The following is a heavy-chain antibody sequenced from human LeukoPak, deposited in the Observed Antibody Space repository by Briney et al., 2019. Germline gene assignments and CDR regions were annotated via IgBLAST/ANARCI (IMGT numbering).Heavy chain of an antibody. Sequence: GGSLRLSCAHSGFSFNSYWMHWVRQAPGKGLALVSRIDNVGNGILYPDSVRGPFPTSTDNAKNTLYLQMSSLRVADTGVYYCATGGGWEPSSGVVKHIHVWGKGTTVTVSP. V-gene: IGHV3-74*01. CDR3: ATGGGWEPSSGVVKHIHV. CDR2: IDNVGNGI. D-gene: IGHD1-26*01. J-gene: IGHJ6*04. CDR1: GFSFNSYW.